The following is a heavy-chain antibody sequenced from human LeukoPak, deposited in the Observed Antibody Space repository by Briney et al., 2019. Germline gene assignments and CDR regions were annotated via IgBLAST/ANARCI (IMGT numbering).Heavy chain of an antibody. D-gene: IGHD6-19*01. CDR3: GRYPSYSSGWVDY. Sequence: SETLSLTCTGSGGSISGYYWNWVRQPSGKRPEWIGRIYASGSTNYNPSLKSRVTMSVHTPKNQVSLRLSSVTAADTAVYYCGRYPSYSSGWVDYWGQGTLVTVSS. CDR2: IYASGST. V-gene: IGHV4-4*07. J-gene: IGHJ4*02. CDR1: GGSISGYY.